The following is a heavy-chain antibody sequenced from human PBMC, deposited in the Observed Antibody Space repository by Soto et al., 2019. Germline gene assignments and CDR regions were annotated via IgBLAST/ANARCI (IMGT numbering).Heavy chain of an antibody. V-gene: IGHV3-23*01. CDR1: GFTFSSYA. CDR2: ISGSGGST. CDR3: AKDLSKGTTGTTFDY. Sequence: GGSVRLSCAASGFTFSSYAMSWVRQAPGKGLEWVSAISGSGGSTYYADSVKGRFTISRDNSKNTLYLQMNSLRAEDTAVYYCAKDLSKGTTGTTFDYWGQGTLVTVSS. D-gene: IGHD1-1*01. J-gene: IGHJ4*02.